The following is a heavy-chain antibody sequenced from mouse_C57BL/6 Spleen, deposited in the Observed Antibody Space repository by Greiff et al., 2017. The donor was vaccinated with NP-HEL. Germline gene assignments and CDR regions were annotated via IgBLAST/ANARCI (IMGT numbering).Heavy chain of an antibody. CDR3: TTIYYGNYQGEYYFDD. CDR1: GFNIKDDS. D-gene: IGHD2-1*01. J-gene: IGHJ2*01. Sequence: VQLQQSGAELVRPGASVKLSCTASGFNIKDDSMHWVKQRPEQGLEWIGWIDPANGDTEYASKFQGKATITAETSSNKAYLQLSSLTSEDTAVYYCTTIYYGNYQGEYYFDDWGQGTTLTVSS. V-gene: IGHV14-4*01. CDR2: IDPANGDT.